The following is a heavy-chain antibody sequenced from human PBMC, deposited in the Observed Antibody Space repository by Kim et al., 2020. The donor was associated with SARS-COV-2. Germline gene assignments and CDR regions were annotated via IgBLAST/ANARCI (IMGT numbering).Heavy chain of an antibody. CDR2: IYYSGST. CDR3: ARELAPRQQLVRGGWFDP. CDR1: GGSISSYY. D-gene: IGHD6-13*01. V-gene: IGHV4-59*13. Sequence: SETLSLTCTVSGGSISSYYWSWIRQPPGKGLEWIGYIYYSGSTNYNPSLKSRVTISVDTSKNQFSLKLSSVTAADTAVYYCARELAPRQQLVRGGWFDPWGQGTLVTVSS. J-gene: IGHJ5*02.